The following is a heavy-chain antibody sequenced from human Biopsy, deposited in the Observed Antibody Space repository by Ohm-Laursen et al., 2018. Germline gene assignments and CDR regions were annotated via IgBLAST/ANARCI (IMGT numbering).Heavy chain of an antibody. Sequence: LSCAASGFTFTNYAMSWVRQAPGKGLEWVSSISASDDSKYYGDSVKGRSTISRDSSTNTLYLQMNGLRADDTAVYYCATGPVQMVYANLRGEFASWGQGALVTVSS. J-gene: IGHJ5*02. CDR2: ISASDDSK. V-gene: IGHV3-23*01. D-gene: IGHD2-8*01. CDR1: GFTFTNYA. CDR3: ATGPVQMVYANLRGEFAS.